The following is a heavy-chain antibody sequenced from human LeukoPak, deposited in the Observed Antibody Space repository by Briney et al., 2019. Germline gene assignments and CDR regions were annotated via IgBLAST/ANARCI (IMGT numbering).Heavy chain of an antibody. CDR3: ATLDYYDSSVFEH. Sequence: SETLSLTCAVYGGSFSGYYWSWIRQPPGKGLEWIGEINHSGSTNYNPSLKSRVTISVDTSKNQFSLKLSSVTAADTAVYYCATLDYYDSSVFEHWGQGTLVTVSS. CDR1: GGSFSGYY. J-gene: IGHJ1*01. CDR2: INHSGST. V-gene: IGHV4-34*01. D-gene: IGHD3-22*01.